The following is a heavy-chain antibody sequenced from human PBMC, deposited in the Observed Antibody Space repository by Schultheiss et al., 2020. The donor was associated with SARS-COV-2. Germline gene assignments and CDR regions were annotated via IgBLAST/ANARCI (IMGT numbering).Heavy chain of an antibody. D-gene: IGHD6-19*01. CDR1: GFTFDDYA. J-gene: IGHJ4*02. Sequence: GGSLRLSCAASGFTFDDYAMHWVRQAPGKGLEWVSSISSSSSYIYYADSVKGRFTISRDNAKNSLYLQMNSLRAEDTAVYYCATEAVAGVIYWGQGTLVTVSS. CDR2: ISSSSSYI. V-gene: IGHV3-21*01. CDR3: ATEAVAGVIY.